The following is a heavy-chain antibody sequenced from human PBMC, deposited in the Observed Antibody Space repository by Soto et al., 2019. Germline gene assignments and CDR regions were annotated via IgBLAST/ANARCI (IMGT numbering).Heavy chain of an antibody. CDR1: GYTFTGYY. J-gene: IGHJ6*02. Sequence: ASVKVSYKASGYTFTGYYMHWVRQAPGQGLEWMGWINPNSGGTNYAQKFQGLVTMTRDTSISTAYMELRRMRSDATTGYCCARELPDHYDILTGYSGKYYYYGMDVWGQAPTVTVSS. CDR2: INPNSGGT. D-gene: IGHD3-9*01. CDR3: ARELPDHYDILTGYSGKYYYYGMDV. V-gene: IGHV1-2*04.